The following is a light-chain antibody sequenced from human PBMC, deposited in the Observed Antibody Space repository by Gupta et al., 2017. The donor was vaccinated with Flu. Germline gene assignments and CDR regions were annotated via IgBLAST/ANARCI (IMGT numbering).Light chain of an antibody. Sequence: QSALTQPASVSGSPGQSIAISCTGSNSDVGGYNVISWYQQYPGKAPTLLIYEVTKRPSGVSYRFSGSKSGNTASLTIAGLQAEDEADYYCSSYTTSRTLVFGGGTKLTVL. J-gene: IGLJ3*02. V-gene: IGLV2-14*01. CDR1: NSDVGGYNV. CDR3: SSYTTSRTLV. CDR2: EVT.